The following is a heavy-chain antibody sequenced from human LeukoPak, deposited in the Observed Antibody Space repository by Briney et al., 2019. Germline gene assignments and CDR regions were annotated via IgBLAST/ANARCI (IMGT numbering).Heavy chain of an antibody. CDR2: IRFDESDK. D-gene: IGHD3-10*01. Sequence: GGSLRLSCAASGFTFSNYGMHWVRQAPGKGLEWVAHIRFDESDKYYADSVKGRFTISRDISRNTVYLQMNSLRPEDTAVYYCARDNMGYYGSGSPDYWGQGTLVTVSS. CDR3: ARDNMGYYGSGSPDY. J-gene: IGHJ4*02. CDR1: GFTFSNYG. V-gene: IGHV3-30*02.